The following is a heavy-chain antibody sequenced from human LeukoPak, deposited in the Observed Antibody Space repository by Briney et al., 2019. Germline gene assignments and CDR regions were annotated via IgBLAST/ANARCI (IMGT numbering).Heavy chain of an antibody. V-gene: IGHV4-30-4*01. Sequence: TSETLSLTCTVSGGSISSGDYYWSWIRQPPGKGLEWIGYIYYSGSTYYNPSLKSRVTISVDTSKNQFSLKLSSVTAADTAVYYCARGRYCSGGSCYGDAFDIWGQGTMVTVSS. J-gene: IGHJ3*02. CDR1: GGSISSGDYY. D-gene: IGHD2-15*01. CDR2: IYYSGST. CDR3: ARGRYCSGGSCYGDAFDI.